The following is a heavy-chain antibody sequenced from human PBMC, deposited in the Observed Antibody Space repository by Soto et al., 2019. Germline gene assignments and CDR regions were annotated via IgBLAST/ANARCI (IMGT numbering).Heavy chain of an antibody. CDR2: IWYDGSNK. V-gene: IGHV3-33*01. Sequence: GGSLRLSCAASGFTFSSYGMHWVRQAPGKGLEWVAVIWYDGSNKYYADSVKGRFTIPRDNSKNTLYLQMNSLRAEDTAVYYCARDPGAPGIAVAGTDLDYWGQGTLVTVSS. J-gene: IGHJ4*02. D-gene: IGHD6-19*01. CDR1: GFTFSSYG. CDR3: ARDPGAPGIAVAGTDLDY.